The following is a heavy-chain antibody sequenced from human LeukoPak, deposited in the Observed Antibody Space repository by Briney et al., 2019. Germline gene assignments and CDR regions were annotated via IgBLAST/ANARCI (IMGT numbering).Heavy chain of an antibody. D-gene: IGHD3-22*01. V-gene: IGHV3-30-3*01. CDR1: GFTFSSYA. CDR3: ARDSSPWYYYDRSGSNGFDP. CDR2: IAYDGGNK. J-gene: IGHJ5*02. Sequence: GRSLRLSCAASGFTFSSYAIHWVRQAPGKGLEWVAVIAYDGGNKYYADSVKGRFTISRDNSKNTLFLQMNSLRAEDTAMYYCARDSSPWYYYDRSGSNGFDPWGQGTLVTVSS.